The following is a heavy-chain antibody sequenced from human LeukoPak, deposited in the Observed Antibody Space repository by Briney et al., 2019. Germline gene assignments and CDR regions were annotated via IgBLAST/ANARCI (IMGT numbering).Heavy chain of an antibody. D-gene: IGHD1-26*01. Sequence: ASVKVSCKASGYTFTSYGISWVRQAPGQGLEWMGWISAYNGNTNYAQKLQGRVTMTTDTSTSTAYMELRSLRSDNTAVYYCARSGGSLGDDAFDIWGQGTMVTVSS. V-gene: IGHV1-18*01. CDR3: ARSGGSLGDDAFDI. J-gene: IGHJ3*02. CDR2: ISAYNGNT. CDR1: GYTFTSYG.